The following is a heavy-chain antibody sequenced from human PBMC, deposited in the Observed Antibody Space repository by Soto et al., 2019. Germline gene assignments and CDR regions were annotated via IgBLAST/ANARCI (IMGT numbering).Heavy chain of an antibody. CDR2: ISDGDGAT. V-gene: IGHV3-23*01. J-gene: IGHJ4*02. CDR3: AKGRTXXXX. Sequence: EVHLLESGGGLVQPGGSLRLSCAASGFAFSDYAMTWVRQAPGKGLEWVSDISDGDGATHYADSVKGRFTISRDDSKNTLYLQMDXXXXXDAAVYYCAKGRTXXXXWGQXTXXXVSS. CDR1: GFAFSDYA.